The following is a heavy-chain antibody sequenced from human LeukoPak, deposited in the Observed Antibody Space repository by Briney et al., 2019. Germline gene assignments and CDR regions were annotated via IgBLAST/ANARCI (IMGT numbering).Heavy chain of an antibody. CDR2: IASNGGTK. CDR1: GFSFSTYT. Sequence: GGSLRLSCAASGFSFSTYTMRWVRQAPGKGLEYVSGIASNGGTKYYADSVKGRFTISRDNFKNAVYLQMDSLRTEDMAVYYCAREYCTTNSCYIWGLGYWGQGTLVTVSS. J-gene: IGHJ4*02. V-gene: IGHV3-64*02. D-gene: IGHD2-2*02. CDR3: AREYCTTNSCYIWGLGY.